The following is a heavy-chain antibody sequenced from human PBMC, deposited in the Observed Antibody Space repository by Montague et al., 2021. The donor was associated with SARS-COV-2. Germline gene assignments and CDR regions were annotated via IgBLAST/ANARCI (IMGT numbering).Heavy chain of an antibody. CDR3: ASGRMVPYSSSWTTLYYYYGMDV. J-gene: IGHJ6*02. Sequence: CAISGDSVSSNSAAWNWIRQSPSRGLEWLGGTYYRYKWYNDYAVSVKSRITINPDTSKNQFSLQLNSVTPEDTAVYYCASGRMVPYSSSWTTLYYYYGMDVWGHGTTVTVSS. D-gene: IGHD6-13*01. V-gene: IGHV6-1*01. CDR2: TYYRYKWYN. CDR1: GDSVSSNSAA.